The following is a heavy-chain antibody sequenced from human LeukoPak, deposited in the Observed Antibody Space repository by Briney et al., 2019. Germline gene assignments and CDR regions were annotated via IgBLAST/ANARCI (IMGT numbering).Heavy chain of an antibody. Sequence: PSQTLSLTCTVSGGSISSGSYYWSWIRQPAGKGLEWIGRIYTSGSTNYNPSLKSRVTISVDTSKNQFSLKLSSVTAADTAVYYCARAWGTAGYDSSGYYSFHWFDPWGQGTLVTGSS. J-gene: IGHJ5*02. V-gene: IGHV4-61*02. D-gene: IGHD3-22*01. CDR3: ARAWGTAGYDSSGYYSFHWFDP. CDR1: GGSISSGSYY. CDR2: IYTSGST.